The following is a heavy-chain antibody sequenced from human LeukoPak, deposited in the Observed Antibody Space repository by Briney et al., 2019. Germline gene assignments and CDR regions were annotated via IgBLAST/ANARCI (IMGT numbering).Heavy chain of an antibody. CDR3: ARGMIRGVIGGGAFDI. Sequence: ASVKVSCKASGGTFSNYAISWVRQAPGQGLEWMGGIIPIFETSNYAQKFQDRVTITADKSTSTAYMELSSLRSEDTAVYYCARGMIRGVIGGGAFDIWGQGTMVTVSS. D-gene: IGHD3-10*01. CDR1: GGTFSNYA. V-gene: IGHV1-69*06. J-gene: IGHJ3*02. CDR2: IIPIFETS.